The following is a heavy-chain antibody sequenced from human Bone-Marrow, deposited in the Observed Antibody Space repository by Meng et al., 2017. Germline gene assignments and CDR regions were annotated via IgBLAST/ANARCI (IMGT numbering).Heavy chain of an antibody. Sequence: VELQDAGPGLVKPSQTLSLTCTVSGGSISSGGYYWSWIRQHPGKGLEWIGYIYYSGTTYYNPSLSSLVTISVDTSKNQFSLNLSSVTAADTAVYYCARDIRQGGNIWFDPWGQGTLVTVSS. V-gene: IGHV4-31*01. CDR3: ARDIRQGGNIWFDP. J-gene: IGHJ5*02. CDR1: GGSISSGGYY. D-gene: IGHD3-16*01. CDR2: IYYSGTT.